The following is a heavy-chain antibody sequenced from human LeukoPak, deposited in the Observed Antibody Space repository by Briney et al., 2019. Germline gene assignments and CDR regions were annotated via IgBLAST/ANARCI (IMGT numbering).Heavy chain of an antibody. Sequence: PSETLSLTCTVSGGSISSSSYYWGWIRQPPGKGLEWIGSIYYSGSTYYNPSPKRRVTISVDTSKNQFSLKLSSVTAADTAVYYCATDSGYSGYWGQGTLVTVSS. V-gene: IGHV4-39*01. J-gene: IGHJ4*02. CDR2: IYYSGST. D-gene: IGHD5-12*01. CDR3: ATDSGYSGY. CDR1: GGSISSSSYY.